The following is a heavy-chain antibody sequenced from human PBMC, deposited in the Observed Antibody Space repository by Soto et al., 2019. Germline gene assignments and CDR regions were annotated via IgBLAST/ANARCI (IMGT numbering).Heavy chain of an antibody. J-gene: IGHJ6*02. CDR3: ARNVPAAGYYYGMDV. D-gene: IGHD2-2*01. CDR1: GGTFSSYA. Sequence: QVQLVQSGAEVKKPGSSVKVSCKASGGTFSSYAISWVRQAPGQGLEWMGGIIPIFGTANYAQKFQGRVTITADDSTSTAYMELRSLRSADTAVYYCARNVPAAGYYYGMDVWGQGTTVTVSS. CDR2: IIPIFGTA. V-gene: IGHV1-69*12.